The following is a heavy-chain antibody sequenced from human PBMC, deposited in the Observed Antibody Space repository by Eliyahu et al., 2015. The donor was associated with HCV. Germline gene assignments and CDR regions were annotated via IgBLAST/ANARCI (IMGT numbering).Heavy chain of an antibody. CDR3: ARPRYCSSTRCRYFDY. Sequence: EVQLVESGGGLVQPGGSLTLSCTASGFXFSTXWRXWVRQAPGKGLEWVASIKQDGSETYYVDSVKGRFTISRDNAKNSVYLQMNSLRDEDTAVYYCARPRYCSSTRCRYFDYWGQGTLVSVTS. D-gene: IGHD2-2*01. CDR2: IKQDGSET. J-gene: IGHJ4*02. CDR1: GFXFSTXW. V-gene: IGHV3-7*03.